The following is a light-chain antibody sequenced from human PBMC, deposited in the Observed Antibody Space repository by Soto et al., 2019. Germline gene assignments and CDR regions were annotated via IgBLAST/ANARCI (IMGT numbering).Light chain of an antibody. CDR2: DAS. Sequence: EIVLTQSPATLSLSPGERATLSFRANQSVNSNLAWYQQKPGQAPRLLILDASNRATGIPARFSGSGSGTDFTLTISSLEPEDFAVYYCQQRSNWPPYTFGQGTKLEIK. V-gene: IGKV3-11*01. J-gene: IGKJ2*01. CDR3: QQRSNWPPYT. CDR1: QSVNSN.